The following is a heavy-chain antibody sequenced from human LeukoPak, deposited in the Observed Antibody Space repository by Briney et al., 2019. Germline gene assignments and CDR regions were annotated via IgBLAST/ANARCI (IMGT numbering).Heavy chain of an antibody. CDR3: ANRADIVVVPATMYYFDY. CDR1: GFTSSSYS. D-gene: IGHD2-2*01. CDR2: IRYDGSNK. V-gene: IGHV3-30*02. J-gene: IGHJ4*02. Sequence: PGGSLRLSCAGSGFTSSSYSMHWVRQAPGKGLEWVAFIRYDGSNKYYADSVKGRFTISRDNSKNTLYLQMNSMRAEDTAVYYCANRADIVVVPATMYYFDYWGQGTLVTVSS.